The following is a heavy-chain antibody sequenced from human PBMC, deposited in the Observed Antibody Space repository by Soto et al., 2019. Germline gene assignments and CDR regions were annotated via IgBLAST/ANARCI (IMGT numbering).Heavy chain of an antibody. CDR1: VGSISTYY. J-gene: IGHJ5*02. V-gene: IGHV4-4*07. CDR3: ARETVAGTDNWFDP. Sequence: PSETLSLTCTVSVGSISTYYWNWIRQPAGKRLEWLGRIYTSGYTKYNPSLKSRVTMSLDTSKRQFSLKLSSVTAADTAVYYCARETVAGTDNWFDPWGQGILVTVSS. CDR2: IYTSGYT. D-gene: IGHD6-19*01.